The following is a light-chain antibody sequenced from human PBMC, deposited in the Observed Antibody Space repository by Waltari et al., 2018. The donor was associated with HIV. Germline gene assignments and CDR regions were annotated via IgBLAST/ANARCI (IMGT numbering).Light chain of an antibody. J-gene: IGKJ1*01. CDR3: MQALQTTWT. CDR1: QSLLHSNGYNY. Sequence: GEPASISCRSSQSLLHSNGYNYLDWYLQKPGQSPQLLIYLGSNRASGVPDRFSGSGSGTDFTLKISRVEAEDVGVYYCMQALQTTWTFGQGTKVEIK. V-gene: IGKV2-28*01. CDR2: LGS.